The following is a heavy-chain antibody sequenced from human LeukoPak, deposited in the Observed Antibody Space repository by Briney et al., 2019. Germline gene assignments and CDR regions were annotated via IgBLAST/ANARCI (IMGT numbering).Heavy chain of an antibody. CDR1: GFTFSGYA. V-gene: IGHV3-23*01. J-gene: IGHJ4*02. CDR2: ISGSGGGT. D-gene: IGHD2-2*01. Sequence: GGSLRLSCAASGFTFSGYAMSWVRQAPGKGLEWVSAISGSGGGTYYADSVKGRFTISRDNSKNTLYLQMNSLRAEDTAVYYCAKASMLGYCSSTSCYGIDYWGQGTLVTVSS. CDR3: AKASMLGYCSSTSCYGIDY.